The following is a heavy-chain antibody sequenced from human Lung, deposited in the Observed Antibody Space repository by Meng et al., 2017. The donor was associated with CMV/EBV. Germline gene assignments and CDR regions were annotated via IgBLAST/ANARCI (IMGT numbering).Heavy chain of an antibody. J-gene: IGHJ4*02. V-gene: IGHV3-21*01. CDR1: GFTFSSYS. D-gene: IGHD3-3*01. CDR2: ISSSSSYI. CDR3: ALSDDFWSGFRLGPFDY. Sequence: GESLKISCAASGFTFSSYSMNWVRQAPGKGLEWVSSISSSSSYIYYADSVKGRFTISRDNAKNSLYLQMNSLRAEDTAVYYCALSDDFWSGFRLGPFDYWGQGTXVXVSS.